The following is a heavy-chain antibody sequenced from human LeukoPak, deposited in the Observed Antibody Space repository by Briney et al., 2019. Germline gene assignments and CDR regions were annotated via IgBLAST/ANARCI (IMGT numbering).Heavy chain of an antibody. J-gene: IGHJ3*02. CDR1: GGSISSYY. Sequence: SETLSLTCTVSGGSISSYYWSWIRQPPGKGLEWIGYIYYSGSTNYNPSLKSRVTISVDTSKNQFSLKLSSVTAADTAVYYCARDGLRGYSGYGRGAFDIWGQGTMVTVS. CDR3: ARDGLRGYSGYGRGAFDI. CDR2: IYYSGST. D-gene: IGHD5-12*01. V-gene: IGHV4-59*01.